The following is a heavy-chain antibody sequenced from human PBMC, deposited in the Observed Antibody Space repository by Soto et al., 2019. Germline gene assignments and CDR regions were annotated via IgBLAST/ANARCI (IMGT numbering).Heavy chain of an antibody. Sequence: ASVKVSCKASGYTFTSYAMHWVRQAPGQRLEWMGWINAGNGNTKYSQKFQGRVTITRDTSASTAYMELSSLRSEDTAVYYCARDVIRYGDYETHFIDPWGQGTLVTVSS. CDR3: ARDVIRYGDYETHFIDP. V-gene: IGHV1-3*01. J-gene: IGHJ5*02. CDR1: GYTFTSYA. D-gene: IGHD4-17*01. CDR2: INAGNGNT.